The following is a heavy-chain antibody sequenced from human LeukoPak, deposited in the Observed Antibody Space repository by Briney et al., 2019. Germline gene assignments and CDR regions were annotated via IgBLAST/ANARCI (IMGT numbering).Heavy chain of an antibody. CDR3: AREGYSYGFLVSNWFDP. CDR1: GGTFSSYA. Sequence: SVKVSCKASGGTFSSYAISWVRQAPGQGLEWMGRIIPILGITNYAQKFQGRVTITADKSTSTAYMELSSLRSEDTAVYYCAREGYSYGFLVSNWFDPWGQGTLVTVSS. V-gene: IGHV1-69*04. D-gene: IGHD5-18*01. CDR2: IIPILGIT. J-gene: IGHJ5*02.